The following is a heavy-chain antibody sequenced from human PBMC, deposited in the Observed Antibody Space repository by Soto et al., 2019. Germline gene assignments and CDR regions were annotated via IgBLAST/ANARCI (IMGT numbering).Heavy chain of an antibody. Sequence: QITLKESGPTLVKPTQTLTLTCTFSGFSLSTLGVGVGWIRQPPGKALEWLALIYWDDDKRYSPSLKSRLTITKDTSKNQVVLTMANMDPVDTATYYSARDYRGAPYDFWGQGTLVNVSS. CDR1: GFSLSTLGVG. D-gene: IGHD4-17*01. J-gene: IGHJ4*02. V-gene: IGHV2-5*02. CDR3: ARDYRGAPYDF. CDR2: IYWDDDK.